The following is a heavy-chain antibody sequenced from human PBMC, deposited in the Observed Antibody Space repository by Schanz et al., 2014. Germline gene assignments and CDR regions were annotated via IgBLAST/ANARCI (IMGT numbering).Heavy chain of an antibody. Sequence: QVQLVQSGAEVKKPGASVKVSCKASGYTFVSYSMHWVRQAPGQGLEWMGMINPSGGSTTYAQKFQGRVTMTRDTSTSTVYMELSSLRSEDTAVYYCARAKRFGDMDVWGQGTTVTVSS. V-gene: IGHV1-46*01. CDR2: INPSGGST. D-gene: IGHD3-10*01. J-gene: IGHJ6*02. CDR1: GYTFVSYS. CDR3: ARAKRFGDMDV.